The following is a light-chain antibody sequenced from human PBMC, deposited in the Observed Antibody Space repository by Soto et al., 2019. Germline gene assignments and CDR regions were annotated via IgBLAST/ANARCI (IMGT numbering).Light chain of an antibody. CDR3: QQSYSTPRT. Sequence: DIPMTQSPSSLSASVGDRVTITCRASQSINSYLNWYQQKPGKAPNLLIYAASSLQSGVPSRFSGSGSGTVFTLTINSLQPEDFATYYCQQSYSTPRTFGQGTKLEIK. CDR2: AAS. V-gene: IGKV1-39*01. J-gene: IGKJ2*02. CDR1: QSINSY.